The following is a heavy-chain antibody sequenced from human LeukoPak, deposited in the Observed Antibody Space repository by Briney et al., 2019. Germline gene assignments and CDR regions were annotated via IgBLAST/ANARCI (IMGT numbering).Heavy chain of an antibody. CDR1: GGSISSYY. CDR3: ARDPSSSYFDY. V-gene: IGHV4-59*01. CDR2: IYYSGST. D-gene: IGHD6-13*01. Sequence: SETLSLTCTVSGGSISSYYWSWIRQPPGKGLEWIGYIYYSGSTNYNPSLKSRVTISVDTSKNQFSLELSSVTAADTAVYYCARDPSSSYFDYWGQGTLVTVSS. J-gene: IGHJ4*02.